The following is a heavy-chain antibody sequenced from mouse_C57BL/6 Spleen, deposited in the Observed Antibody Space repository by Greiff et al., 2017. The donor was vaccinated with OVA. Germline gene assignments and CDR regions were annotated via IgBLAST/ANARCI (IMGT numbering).Heavy chain of an antibody. CDR3: ARDRVPSITD. D-gene: IGHD1-1*01. CDR2: ISYDGSN. V-gene: IGHV3-6*01. Sequence: ESGPGLVKPSQSLSLTCSVTGYSITSGYYWNWIRQFPGNKLEWMGYISYDGSNNYNPSLKNRISITRDTSKNQFFLKLNSVTTEDTATYYCARDRVPSITDWGQGTLVTVSA. J-gene: IGHJ3*01. CDR1: GYSITSGYY.